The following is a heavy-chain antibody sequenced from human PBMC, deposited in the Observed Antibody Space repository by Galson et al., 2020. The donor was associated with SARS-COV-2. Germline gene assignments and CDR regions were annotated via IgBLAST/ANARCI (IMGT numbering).Heavy chain of an antibody. J-gene: IGHJ2*01. Sequence: GGSLRLSCAASGFTFDDYAMPWVRQAPGKGLEWVSGISWNSGSIGYADSVKGRFTISRDNAKNSLYLQMNSLRAEDTALYYCAKDGVPAAATLYWYFDLWGRGTLVTVSS. V-gene: IGHV3-9*01. CDR3: AKDGVPAAATLYWYFDL. CDR1: GFTFDDYA. CDR2: ISWNSGSI. D-gene: IGHD2-2*01.